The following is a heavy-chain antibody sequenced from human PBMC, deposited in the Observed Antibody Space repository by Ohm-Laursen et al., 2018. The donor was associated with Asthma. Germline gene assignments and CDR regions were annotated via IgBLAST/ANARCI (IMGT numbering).Heavy chain of an antibody. J-gene: IGHJ4*02. V-gene: IGHV7-4-1*02. Sequence: VASVKVSCKASGYPFTGYAVHWVRQASGQGLEWMGWIDTKTGNPKFAQGFSGRFVFSLDTSISTAYLQISSLKAEDTGVYYCSRGYSSGWTVGYWSQGTLVTVSS. CDR1: GYPFTGYA. CDR3: SRGYSSGWTVGY. D-gene: IGHD6-19*01. CDR2: IDTKTGNP.